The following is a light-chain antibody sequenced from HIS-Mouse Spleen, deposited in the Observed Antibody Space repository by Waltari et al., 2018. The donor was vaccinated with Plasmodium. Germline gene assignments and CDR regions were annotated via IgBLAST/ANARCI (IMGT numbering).Light chain of an antibody. CDR2: DVS. CDR1: SSDVGGYNY. V-gene: IGLV2-14*03. Sequence: QSALTQPASVSGSPGQSITISCTGTSSDVGGYNYVSWYQQHPGKAPKRMIYDVSNRPSGVSNRCAGAKSGNTASLTISGLQAEDEADYYGSSYTSSSTVVVGGGTKLTVL. J-gene: IGLJ2*01. CDR3: SSYTSSSTVV.